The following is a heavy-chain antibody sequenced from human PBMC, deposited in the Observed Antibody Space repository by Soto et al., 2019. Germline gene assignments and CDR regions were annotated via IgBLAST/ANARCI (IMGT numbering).Heavy chain of an antibody. V-gene: IGHV3-23*01. CDR2: ISGSGGST. D-gene: IGHD2-8*01. Sequence: LRLSCAASGFTFSSYAMSWVRQAPGKGLEWVSAISGSGGSTYYADSVKGRFTISRDNSKNTLYLQMNSLRAEDTAVYYCASIGYCTNGVCSYFDYWGQGTLVTVSS. CDR3: ASIGYCTNGVCSYFDY. CDR1: GFTFSSYA. J-gene: IGHJ4*02.